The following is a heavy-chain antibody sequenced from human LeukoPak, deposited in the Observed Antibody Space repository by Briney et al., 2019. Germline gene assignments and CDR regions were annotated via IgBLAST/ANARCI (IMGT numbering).Heavy chain of an antibody. CDR2: ISYDGSNK. V-gene: IGHV3-30*18. Sequence: GRSLRLSCAASGFTFSSYGMHWVRQAPGKGLEWVAVISYDGSNKYYADSVKGRFTISRDNSKNTLYLQMNSLRAEDTAVYYCAKIGGADYYYYYYMDVWGKGTTVTVSS. CDR3: AKIGGADYYYYYYMDV. CDR1: GFTFSSYG. J-gene: IGHJ6*03. D-gene: IGHD3-16*01.